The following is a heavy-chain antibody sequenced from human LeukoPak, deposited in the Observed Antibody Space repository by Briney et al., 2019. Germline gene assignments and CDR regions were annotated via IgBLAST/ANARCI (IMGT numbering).Heavy chain of an antibody. CDR1: GFTFSSYS. CDR3: AKYQMATYAFDI. CDR2: ISSSSSTI. V-gene: IGHV3-48*01. D-gene: IGHD5-24*01. J-gene: IGHJ3*02. Sequence: GGSLRLSCAASGFTFSSYSTNWVRQAPGKGLEWVSYISSSSSTIYYADSVKGRFTISRDNAKNSLYLQMNSLRAEDTAVYYCAKYQMATYAFDIWGQGTMVTVSS.